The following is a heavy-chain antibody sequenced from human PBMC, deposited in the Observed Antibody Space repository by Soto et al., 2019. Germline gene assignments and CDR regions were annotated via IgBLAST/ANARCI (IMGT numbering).Heavy chain of an antibody. Sequence: EVQLVESGGGLVQPGGSLKLSCAASGFTFSGSAMHWVRQASGKGLEWVGRIRSKANSYATAYAASVKGRFTISRDDSKYTAHLQMNSLKTEDAAVYYCASHTLQYCGSDCYILPNFDLWGRGTLVTVSS. CDR1: GFTFSGSA. V-gene: IGHV3-73*02. CDR2: IRSKANSYAT. D-gene: IGHD2-21*02. J-gene: IGHJ2*01. CDR3: ASHTLQYCGSDCYILPNFDL.